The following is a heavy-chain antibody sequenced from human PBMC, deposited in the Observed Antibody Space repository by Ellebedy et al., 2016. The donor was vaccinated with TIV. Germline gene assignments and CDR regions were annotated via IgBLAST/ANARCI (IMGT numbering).Heavy chain of an antibody. CDR1: GFTFNSYT. CDR3: AAAAGAGDDAFDI. D-gene: IGHD6-13*01. J-gene: IGHJ3*02. V-gene: IGHV3-21*01. Sequence: GESLKTSXAASGFTFNSYTMNWVRQAPGKGLEWVSSISSSGSYIYYADSVRGRFTISRDNAKNSLYLQMNSLRAEDTAVYYCAAAAGAGDDAFDIWGQGTMVTVSS. CDR2: ISSSGSYI.